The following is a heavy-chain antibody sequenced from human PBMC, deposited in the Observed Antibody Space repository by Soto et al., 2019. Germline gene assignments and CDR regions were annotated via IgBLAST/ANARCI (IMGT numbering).Heavy chain of an antibody. CDR2: IYHSGST. CDR1: GGSISSSNW. D-gene: IGHD2-2*01. V-gene: IGHV4-4*02. J-gene: IGHJ6*02. CDR3: ARVIVLVPAAYHMDV. Sequence: QVQLQESGPGLVKPSGTLSLTCAVSGGSISSSNWWSWVREPPGKGLEWIGEIYHSGSTNYNPSLKSRVTISVDKSKNQFSLKLSSVTAADTAVYYCARVIVLVPAAYHMDVWGQGTTVTVSS.